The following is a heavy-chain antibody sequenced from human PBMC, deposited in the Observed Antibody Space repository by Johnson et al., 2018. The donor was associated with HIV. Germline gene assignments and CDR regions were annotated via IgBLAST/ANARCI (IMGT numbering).Heavy chain of an antibody. V-gene: IGHV3-30*14. CDR3: AREGRCSSSSAFDI. D-gene: IGHD6-6*01. Sequence: QVQLVESGGGLVKPGGSLRLSCAACGFTFSRYAMHWVRQARGKGLEWVAVISYDGNNKYYADPVKGPFTISRDNSKNTLYIQLGSLRAEDTAVSYCAREGRCSSSSAFDIWGQGTMVTVSS. CDR2: ISYDGNNK. J-gene: IGHJ3*02. CDR1: GFTFSRYA.